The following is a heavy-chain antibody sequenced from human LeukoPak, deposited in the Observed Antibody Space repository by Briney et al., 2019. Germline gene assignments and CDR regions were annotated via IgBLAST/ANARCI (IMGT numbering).Heavy chain of an antibody. V-gene: IGHV5-51*01. CDR1: GYSFTSYR. CDR3: ASSRLPRGWFDP. CDR2: IYPGDSDP. J-gene: IGHJ5*02. Sequence: GESLKISCKGSGYSFTSYRSGCVRGIPWKGLESMGIIYPGDSDPRYSPSFPGQVPISADKSISTAYLQWSSLKASDTAMYYCASSRLPRGWFDPWGQGTLVTVSS.